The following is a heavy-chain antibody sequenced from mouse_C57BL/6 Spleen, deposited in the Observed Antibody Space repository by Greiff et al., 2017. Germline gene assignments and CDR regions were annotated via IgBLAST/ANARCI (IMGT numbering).Heavy chain of an antibody. V-gene: IGHV14-4*01. CDR2: IDPENGDT. CDR3: TTARRNYYGSSYPFAY. J-gene: IGHJ3*01. Sequence: EVMLVESGAELVRPGASVKLSCTASGFNIKDDYLHWVKQRPEQGLEWIGWIDPENGDTEYASKFQGKATITADPSSNTAYLQLSSLTSEDTAVYYCTTARRNYYGSSYPFAYWGQGTLVTVSA. CDR1: GFNIKDDY. D-gene: IGHD1-1*01.